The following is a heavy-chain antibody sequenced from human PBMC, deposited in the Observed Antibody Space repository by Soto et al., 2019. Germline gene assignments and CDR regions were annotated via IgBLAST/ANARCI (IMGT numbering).Heavy chain of an antibody. Sequence: QVQLVQSGAEVKKPGASVKISCKASGYSFTSQYVHWVRQAPGQGLEWMGIINPNGGSTTYAQKCQGKGAGTRDTSPSPVYRGLGGLTSGDTAGYYFPRKQCLRPGGGTEPLDIWGQGTMVTVAS. J-gene: IGHJ3*02. V-gene: IGHV1-46*03. CDR2: INPNGGST. CDR1: GYSFTSQY. CDR3: PRKQCLRPGGGTEPLDI. D-gene: IGHD5-12*01.